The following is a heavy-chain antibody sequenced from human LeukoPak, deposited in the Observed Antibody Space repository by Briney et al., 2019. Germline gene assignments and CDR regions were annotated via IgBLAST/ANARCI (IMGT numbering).Heavy chain of an antibody. CDR2: INGNGRST. CDR3: ANTERQQLVLGFDP. CDR1: GLTFSSNA. J-gene: IGHJ5*02. D-gene: IGHD6-13*01. V-gene: IGHV3-23*01. Sequence: GGSLRLSCAASGLTFSSNAMSWVRQAAGKGLDWVSSINGNGRSTYYADSVKGRFTISRDNSKNTVYLQMNSLRPEDTAVYYCANTERQQLVLGFDPWGQGTLVTVSS.